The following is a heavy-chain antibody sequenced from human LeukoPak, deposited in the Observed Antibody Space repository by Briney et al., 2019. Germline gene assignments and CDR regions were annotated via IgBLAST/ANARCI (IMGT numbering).Heavy chain of an antibody. CDR1: GGSISSYY. D-gene: IGHD3/OR15-3a*01. CDR3: ARQTGSGLFILP. J-gene: IGHJ4*02. Sequence: SETLSLTCTVSGGSISSYYWSWIRQPAGKGLEWIGSIYYSGSTYYNPSLKSRVTISVDTSKNQFSLRLTSVTAADTAVYYCARQTGSGLFILPGGQGTLVTVSS. V-gene: IGHV4-59*04. CDR2: IYYSGST.